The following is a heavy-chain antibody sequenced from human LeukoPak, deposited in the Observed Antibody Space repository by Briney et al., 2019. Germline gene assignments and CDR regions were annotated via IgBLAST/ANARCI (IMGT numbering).Heavy chain of an antibody. Sequence: PGRSLRLSCAAAGFIFSSYSMHWVRQAPGKGLEWVAVISYDGSNKYYPDSVRGRFTISRDNSKNTLYLQMNSLRAEDTAVYYCAKRVGIHLWGQGTLVTVSS. CDR1: GFIFSSYS. CDR3: AKRVGIHL. V-gene: IGHV3-30*18. D-gene: IGHD5-18*01. CDR2: ISYDGSNK. J-gene: IGHJ4*02.